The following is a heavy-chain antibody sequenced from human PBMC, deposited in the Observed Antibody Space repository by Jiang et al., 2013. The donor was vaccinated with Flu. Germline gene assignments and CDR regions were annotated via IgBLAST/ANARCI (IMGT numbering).Heavy chain of an antibody. CDR2: VFYSGAT. J-gene: IGHJ4*02. CDR1: GASISSYY. D-gene: IGHD3-22*01. V-gene: IGHV4-59*01. Sequence: GLVKPSETLSLTCSVSGASISSYYWSWIRQAPGKGLEWIGYVFYSGATSYNPSLKSRVTISVDTSKNQFSLRLNSVTAADTAVYYCARDPLFDSSGYYFAYWGQGSLVTVSS. CDR3: ARDPLFDSSGYYFAY.